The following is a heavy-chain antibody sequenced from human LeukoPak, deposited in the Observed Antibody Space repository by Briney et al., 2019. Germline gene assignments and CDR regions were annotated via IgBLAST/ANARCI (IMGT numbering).Heavy chain of an antibody. Sequence: GESLKISCKGSGYSFTSYWIGWVRQMPGKGLEWMGIIYPCDSDTRYSPSFQGQVTISADKSISTAYLQWSSLKASDTAMYYCARAYDILTGYYDYWGQGTLVTVSS. CDR1: GYSFTSYW. J-gene: IGHJ4*02. CDR3: ARAYDILTGYYDY. D-gene: IGHD3-9*01. CDR2: IYPCDSDT. V-gene: IGHV5-51*01.